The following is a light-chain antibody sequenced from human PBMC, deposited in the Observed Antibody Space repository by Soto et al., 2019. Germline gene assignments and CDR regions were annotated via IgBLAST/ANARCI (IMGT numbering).Light chain of an antibody. Sequence: QSVLTQPASVSGSPGQSITISCTGTSSDVGSHDLVSWYQQFPGKAPKLIIFEASKRPSGVSNRFSGSKSGSTASLTISGLQAEDEADYYCCSNAAGSTYVFGSGTKVTVL. CDR3: CSNAAGSTYV. J-gene: IGLJ1*01. CDR1: SSDVGSHDL. CDR2: EAS. V-gene: IGLV2-23*01.